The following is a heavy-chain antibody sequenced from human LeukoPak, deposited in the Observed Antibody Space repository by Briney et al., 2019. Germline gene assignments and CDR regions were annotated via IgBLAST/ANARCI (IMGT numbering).Heavy chain of an antibody. V-gene: IGHV3-7*01. J-gene: IGHJ3*02. CDR1: GFTFSSYW. CDR3: AKDHHYCSSTSCYLGAFDI. CDR2: IKQDGSEQ. Sequence: GGSLRLSCAASGFTFSSYWMTWVRQAPGKGLEWVANIKQDGSEQFYVDSVKGRFTFSRDNTKNSLYLQMNSLRAEDTAVYYCAKDHHYCSSTSCYLGAFDIWGQGTMVTVSS. D-gene: IGHD2-2*01.